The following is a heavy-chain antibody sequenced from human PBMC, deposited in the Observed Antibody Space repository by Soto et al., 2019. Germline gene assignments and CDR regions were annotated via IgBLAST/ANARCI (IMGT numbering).Heavy chain of an antibody. D-gene: IGHD5-18*01. J-gene: IGHJ6*02. V-gene: IGHV1-18*01. CDR1: GYTFYSHS. CDR3: GRGIQGDYYYVMDV. CDR2: INGDYGNT. Sequence: QAQLMQSGAEVKKPGASVKVSCKASGYTFYSHSISWVRQAPGQGLEWMGRINGDYGNTQYAHKFRGRVTMTTETSTTTVYIELTNLRAGDTAVYYCGRGIQGDYYYVMDVWGQGTTVTVSS.